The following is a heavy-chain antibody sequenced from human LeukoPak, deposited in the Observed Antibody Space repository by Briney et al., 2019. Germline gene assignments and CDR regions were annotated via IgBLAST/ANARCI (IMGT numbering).Heavy chain of an antibody. CDR2: IYTSGST. Sequence: PSQTLSPTCTFSGGSISSSSYYWSWIRQPAGKGLEWIGHIYTSGSTNYNPSHKSRVTISVDTSKNQFSLKLSSVTAADTAVYYCARDRGYYYYDSSVNPHIDYWGQGTLVTVSP. J-gene: IGHJ4*02. V-gene: IGHV4-61*09. CDR1: GGSISSSSYY. D-gene: IGHD3-22*01. CDR3: ARDRGYYYYDSSVNPHIDY.